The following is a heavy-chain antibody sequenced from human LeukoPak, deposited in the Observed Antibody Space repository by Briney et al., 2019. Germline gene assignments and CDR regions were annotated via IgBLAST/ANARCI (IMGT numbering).Heavy chain of an antibody. CDR3: ARVKSDIFHYMDV. J-gene: IGHJ6*03. CDR1: GYTFTGYF. V-gene: IGHV1-2*06. CDR2: INPNTGGT. D-gene: IGHD3-3*02. Sequence: ASVKVSCKASGYTFTGYFIHWVRQAPGQGLEWMGRINPNTGGTNYAQKFQGRVTMTRDTSITTAYMELSRPRSDDTAIYYCARVKSDIFHYMDVWGKGTTVTVSS.